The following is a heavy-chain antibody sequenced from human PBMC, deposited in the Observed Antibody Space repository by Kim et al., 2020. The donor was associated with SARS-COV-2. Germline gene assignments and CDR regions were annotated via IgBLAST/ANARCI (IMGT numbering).Heavy chain of an antibody. CDR1: GDSISRDS. D-gene: IGHD1-7*01. Sequence: SETLSLTCAVSGDSISRDSWTWIRQPPGKGLEWVGHIFNSGTTHYNPSLKSRLTLSLDTSRNQFSLKLSSVTAADTGVYFCARVGYANYIYYYMDVWGNGTTVTVSS. V-gene: IGHV4-59*12. CDR2: IFNSGTT. CDR3: ARVGYANYIYYYMDV. J-gene: IGHJ6*03.